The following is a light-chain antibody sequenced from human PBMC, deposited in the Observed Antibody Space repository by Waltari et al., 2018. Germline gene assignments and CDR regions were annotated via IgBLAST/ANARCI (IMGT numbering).Light chain of an antibody. CDR2: GAL. V-gene: IGKV3-15*01. CDR3: QQYNNWPAWT. Sequence: EIVLTQSPATLSVSPGERATLSCRAIQSVSSNLAWYQQKRGQSPRLLIYGALTRATGIPARFSGSGSETEFTLTISSMQSEDFAVYYCQQYNNWPAWTFGQGTKVEI. J-gene: IGKJ1*01. CDR1: QSVSSN.